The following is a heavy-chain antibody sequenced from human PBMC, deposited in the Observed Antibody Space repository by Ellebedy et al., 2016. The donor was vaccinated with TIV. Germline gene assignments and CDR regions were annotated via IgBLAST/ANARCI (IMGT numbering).Heavy chain of an antibody. Sequence: SETLSLXXTVSGGSISSSSYYWGRIRQPPGKGLEWIGSIYYSGSTYYNPSLKSRVTISVDTSKNQFSLKLSSVTAADTAVYYCAGISMVRGVSPFYWGQGTLVTVSS. CDR1: GGSISSSSYY. J-gene: IGHJ4*02. D-gene: IGHD3-10*01. CDR2: IYYSGST. V-gene: IGHV4-39*07. CDR3: AGISMVRGVSPFY.